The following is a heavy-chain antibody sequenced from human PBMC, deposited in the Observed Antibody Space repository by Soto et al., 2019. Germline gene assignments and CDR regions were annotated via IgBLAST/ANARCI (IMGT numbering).Heavy chain of an antibody. CDR3: ARVGLQWLVEPFDY. D-gene: IGHD6-19*01. Sequence: SVKVSCKASGGTFSSYAISWVRQAPGQGLEWMGGIIPIFGTANYAQKFQGRVTITADESTSTAYMELSSLRSEDTAVYYCARVGLQWLVEPFDYWGQGTLVTVSS. CDR2: IIPIFGTA. J-gene: IGHJ4*02. CDR1: GGTFSSYA. V-gene: IGHV1-69*13.